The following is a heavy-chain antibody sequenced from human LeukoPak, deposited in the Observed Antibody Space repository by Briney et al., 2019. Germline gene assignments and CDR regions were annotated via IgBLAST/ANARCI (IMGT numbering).Heavy chain of an antibody. V-gene: IGHV3-7*01. CDR1: GFTFDDYG. D-gene: IGHD1-26*01. Sequence: GGSLRLSCAASGFTFDDYGMSWVRQAPGKGLEWVANIKQDGSEKYYVDSVKGRFTISRDNAKNSLYLQMNSLRAEDTAVYYCASKWEAGYWGQGTLVTVSS. CDR3: ASKWEAGY. J-gene: IGHJ4*02. CDR2: IKQDGSEK.